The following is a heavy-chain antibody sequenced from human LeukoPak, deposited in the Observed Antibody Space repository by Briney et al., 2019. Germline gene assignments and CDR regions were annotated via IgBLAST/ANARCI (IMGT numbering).Heavy chain of an antibody. D-gene: IGHD5-18*01. V-gene: IGHV4-61*01. CDR3: ARSGGGYTFALDY. J-gene: IGHJ4*02. Sequence: SETLSLTCTVSGGSISSGSYYWSWIRQPPGKGLEWIGFIYNSGNTKYNPSLKGRVSISSDTSKTQFSLKLNSVTAADTALYYCARSGGGYTFALDYWGQGTLVTVSS. CDR2: IYNSGNT. CDR1: GGSISSGSYY.